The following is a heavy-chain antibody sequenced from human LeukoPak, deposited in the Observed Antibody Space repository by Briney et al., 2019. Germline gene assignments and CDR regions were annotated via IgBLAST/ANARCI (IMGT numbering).Heavy chain of an antibody. CDR3: AGDYEPQTKGDCFDP. J-gene: IGHJ5*02. V-gene: IGHV1-18*01. CDR2: SSDYNDGP. CDR1: GYTFSNYG. Sequence: GASVKVSCKASGYTFSNYGISWVRQAPGQGLEWMGWSSDYNDGPNYAQNFEGRVTMTMDTSTTTAYMELRSLRSDDTAVYYCAGDYEPQTKGDCFDPWGQGTLVIVSS. D-gene: IGHD3-3*01.